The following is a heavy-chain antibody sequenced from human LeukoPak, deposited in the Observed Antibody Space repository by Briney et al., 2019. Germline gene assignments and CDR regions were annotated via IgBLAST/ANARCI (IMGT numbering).Heavy chain of an antibody. D-gene: IGHD4-23*01. CDR1: GYAFTNYG. CDR3: ARRHLIGNGYFDH. Sequence: ASVKVSCKASGYAFTNYGITWVRQAPGQGLEWLGWISTFNGNTNYAQKLQDRVTMTTDTSTSTAYLERRSLRSDDTAVYYCARRHLIGNGYFDHWGQGTLVTVSS. CDR2: ISTFNGNT. V-gene: IGHV1-18*01. J-gene: IGHJ4*02.